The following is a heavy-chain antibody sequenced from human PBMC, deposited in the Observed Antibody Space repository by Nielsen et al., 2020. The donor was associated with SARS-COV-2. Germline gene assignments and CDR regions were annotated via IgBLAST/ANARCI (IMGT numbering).Heavy chain of an antibody. J-gene: IGHJ4*02. CDR1: GFIFNRAW. Sequence: GGSLRLSCAASGFIFNRAWMSWARQAPGKGLEWVGRFKSHNDGGAIDYAAPVKGRFTISRDDLRKTLYLQMDNLRPEDTAVYFCFTTVADPFDCWGQGTLVTVSS. CDR2: FKSHNDGGAI. CDR3: FTTVADPFDC. D-gene: IGHD3-3*01. V-gene: IGHV3-15*05.